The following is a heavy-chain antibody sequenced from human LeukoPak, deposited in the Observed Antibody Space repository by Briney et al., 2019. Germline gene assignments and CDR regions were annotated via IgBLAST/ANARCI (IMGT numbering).Heavy chain of an antibody. J-gene: IGHJ4*02. CDR1: GDSIXSNNW. V-gene: IGHV4-4*02. CDR3: ARTTISGVLRNHHFDY. D-gene: IGHD3-3*01. CDR2: IHHSGNT. Sequence: LXLTXXXXGDSIXSNNWWNWVRQSPGEGLEWIGEIHHSGNTNYNPSLMSRVNISVDITKNQFALKLSSVTAADTAVYYCARTTISGVLRNHHFDYWGRGTLVTVSS.